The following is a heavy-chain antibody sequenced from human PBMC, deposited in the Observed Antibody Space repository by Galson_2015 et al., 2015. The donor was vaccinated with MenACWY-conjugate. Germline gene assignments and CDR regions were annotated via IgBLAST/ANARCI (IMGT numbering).Heavy chain of an antibody. Sequence: SLRLSCAASGFTFSNYWMHWVRQGPGKVLEWLSRIDNDGNRITYADSVKGRFTISRDNAKNTLYLQINSVRADDTAVYYCSRGGEAKLIIVGGISDIWGQGTTVTVSS. D-gene: IGHD1-26*01. CDR3: SRGGEAKLIIVGGISDI. V-gene: IGHV3-74*01. CDR2: IDNDGNRI. CDR1: GFTFSNYW. J-gene: IGHJ3*02.